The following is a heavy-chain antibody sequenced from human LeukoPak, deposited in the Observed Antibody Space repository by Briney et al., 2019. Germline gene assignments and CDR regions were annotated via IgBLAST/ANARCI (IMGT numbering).Heavy chain of an antibody. J-gene: IGHJ4*02. Sequence: PGGSLRLSCVASGISFNRNAMSWVRQAPGRGLEWVSSISGSGGATYYADSVKGRFTISRDNAKNSLYLQMNSLRADDTAVYYCARGGAHCGGDCYYDYWGQGTLVTVSS. D-gene: IGHD2-21*02. CDR1: GISFNRNA. CDR2: ISGSGGAT. V-gene: IGHV3-21*06. CDR3: ARGGAHCGGDCYYDY.